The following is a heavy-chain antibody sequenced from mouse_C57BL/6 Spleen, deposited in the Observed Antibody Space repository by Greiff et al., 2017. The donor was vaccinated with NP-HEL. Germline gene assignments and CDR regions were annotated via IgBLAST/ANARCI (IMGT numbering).Heavy chain of an antibody. CDR3: ARASYGSSPWFAY. CDR1: GYSITSGYY. D-gene: IGHD1-1*01. J-gene: IGHJ3*01. V-gene: IGHV3-6*01. Sequence: EVQLVESGPGLVKPSQSLSLTCSVTGYSITSGYYWNWIRQFPGNKLEWMGYISYDGSNNYNPSLKNRISITRDTSKNQFFLKLNSVTTEDTATYYCARASYGSSPWFAYWGQGTLVTVSA. CDR2: ISYDGSN.